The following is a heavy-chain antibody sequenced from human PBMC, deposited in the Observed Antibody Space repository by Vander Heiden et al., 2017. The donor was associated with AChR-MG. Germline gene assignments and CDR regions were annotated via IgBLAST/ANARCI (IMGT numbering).Heavy chain of an antibody. J-gene: IGHJ5*02. CDR2: INHSGST. V-gene: IGHV4-34*01. Sequence: QVQLQQWGAGLLKPSETLSLTCAVYGGSFSGYYWSWIRQPPGKGLEWIGEINHSGSTNYNPSLKSRVTISVDTSKNQFSLKLSSVTAADTAVYYCARASYYDSSGALNWFDPWGQGTLVTVSS. D-gene: IGHD3-22*01. CDR3: ARASYYDSSGALNWFDP. CDR1: GGSFSGYY.